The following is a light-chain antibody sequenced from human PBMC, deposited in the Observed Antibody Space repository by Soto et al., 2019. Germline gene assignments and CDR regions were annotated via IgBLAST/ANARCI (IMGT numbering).Light chain of an antibody. Sequence: QSVLTQPASVSGSPGQSITISCTGTSSDVGGYNYVSWCQQHPGKAPKLMIYEVSNRPSGVSNRFSGSKSGNTASLTISGLQAEDEADYYCSSYTYSSTPYVFGTGTNVTVL. CDR1: SSDVGGYNY. J-gene: IGLJ1*01. CDR2: EVS. V-gene: IGLV2-14*01. CDR3: SSYTYSSTPYV.